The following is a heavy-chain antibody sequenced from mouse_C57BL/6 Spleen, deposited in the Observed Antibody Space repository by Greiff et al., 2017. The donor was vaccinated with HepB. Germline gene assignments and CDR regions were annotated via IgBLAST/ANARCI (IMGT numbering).Heavy chain of an antibody. V-gene: IGHV1-69*01. CDR3: AIAPLTFFFDY. J-gene: IGHJ2*01. D-gene: IGHD4-1*01. Sequence: VQLQQPGAELVMPGASVKLSCKASGYTFTSYWMHWVKQRPGQGLEWIGEIDPSDSYTNYNQKFKGKSTLTVDKSSSTAYMQLSSLTSEDSAVYYCAIAPLTFFFDYWGQGTTLTVSS. CDR2: IDPSDSYT. CDR1: GYTFTSYW.